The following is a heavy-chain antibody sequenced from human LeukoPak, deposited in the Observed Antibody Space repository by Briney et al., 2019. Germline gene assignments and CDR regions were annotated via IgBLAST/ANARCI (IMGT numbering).Heavy chain of an antibody. CDR3: ARGYSYGPSGFDY. J-gene: IGHJ4*02. V-gene: IGHV4-59*01. CDR2: IYYSGST. D-gene: IGHD5-18*01. CDR1: GGSTSSYY. Sequence: PSETLSLTCTVSGGSTSSYYWSWIRQPPGKGLEWIGYIYYSGSTNYNPSLKSRVTISVDTSKNQFSLKLSSVTAADTAVYYCARGYSYGPSGFDYWGQGTLVTVSS.